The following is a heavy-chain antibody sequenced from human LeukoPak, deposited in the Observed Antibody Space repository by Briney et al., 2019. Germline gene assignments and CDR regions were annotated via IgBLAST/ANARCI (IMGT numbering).Heavy chain of an antibody. CDR1: GFTFSTYA. Sequence: GGSLRLSCAASGFTFSTYAMSWVRQAPGKGLEWVSAVSGSGRSTYNADSVKGRFTISRDNSKNTLYLQMNSLRAEDTAVYYCARDPPQIPPVDTAMIEFYFDYWGQGTLVTVSS. J-gene: IGHJ4*02. CDR2: VSGSGRST. D-gene: IGHD5-18*01. V-gene: IGHV3-23*01. CDR3: ARDPPQIPPVDTAMIEFYFDY.